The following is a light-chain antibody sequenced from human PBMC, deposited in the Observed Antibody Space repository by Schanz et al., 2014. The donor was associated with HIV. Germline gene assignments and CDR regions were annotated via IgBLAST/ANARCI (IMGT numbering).Light chain of an antibody. V-gene: IGLV2-23*02. J-gene: IGLJ2*01. CDR2: EVS. CDR1: SSDVRGYNL. Sequence: QTALTQPASVSGSPGQSITISCSGTSSDVRGYNLVSWYQQHPGKAPKLLIYEVSKRPLGVSNRVSGSKSGNTASLTISGLQAEDEGKYYCCSYGGSSVVFGGGTKVTVL. CDR3: CSYGGSSVV.